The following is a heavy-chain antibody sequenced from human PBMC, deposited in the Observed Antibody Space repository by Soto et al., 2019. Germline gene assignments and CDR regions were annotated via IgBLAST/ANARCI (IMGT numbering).Heavy chain of an antibody. J-gene: IGHJ4*02. CDR3: ARYPNPTVAGLPFDL. CDR1: GFTFRSFT. CDR2: ISSNSAYI. D-gene: IGHD6-19*01. V-gene: IGHV3-21*04. Sequence: GGSLRLSCAASGFTFRSFTMNWVRQAPGKGLEWVSTISSNSAYIYYTDALRGRFTISRDNAKNSLHLQMNSLRVEDTAVYYCARYPNPTVAGLPFDLWGQGTLVTVSS.